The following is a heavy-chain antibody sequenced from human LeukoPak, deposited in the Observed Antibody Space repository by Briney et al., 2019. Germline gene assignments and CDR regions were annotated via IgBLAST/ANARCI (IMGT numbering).Heavy chain of an antibody. J-gene: IGHJ4*02. V-gene: IGHV3-30*04. CDR3: AREETWFSTTWYYFDY. Sequence: PGGSLRLSCAASGFTFSNYAMHWVRQAPGKGPEWVALISYDGSNKNYADSVKGRFTISRDNSKNTLFLQMNSLRTEDTAVFYCAREETWFSTTWYYFDYWGQGTLVTASS. D-gene: IGHD2-2*01. CDR2: ISYDGSNK. CDR1: GFTFSNYA.